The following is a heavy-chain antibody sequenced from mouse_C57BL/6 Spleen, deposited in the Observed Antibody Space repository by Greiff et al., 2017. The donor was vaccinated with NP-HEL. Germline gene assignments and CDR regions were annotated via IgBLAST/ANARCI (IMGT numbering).Heavy chain of an antibody. D-gene: IGHD1-1*01. J-gene: IGHJ4*01. V-gene: IGHV1-4*01. CDR2: INPSSGYT. CDR3: ARFPGSSLYYYAMDY. Sequence: VQLQQSGAELARPGASVKMSCKASGYTFTSYTMHWVKQRPGQGLEWIGYINPSSGYTKYNQKFKDKATLTADKSSSTAYMQLSSLTSEDSAVYYCARFPGSSLYYYAMDYWGQGTSVTVSS. CDR1: GYTFTSYT.